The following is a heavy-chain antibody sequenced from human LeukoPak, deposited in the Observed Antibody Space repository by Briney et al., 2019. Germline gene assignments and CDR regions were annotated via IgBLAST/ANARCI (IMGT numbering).Heavy chain of an antibody. Sequence: GGSLRLSCAASGTVFNSYTMNWVRQAPGKGLEWVSAIRSSSSSIYYADSVKGRFTISRDNAQNSVFLQMNSLRAEDTALYYCARDTSPEGLDYWGRGTLVTVSS. CDR1: GTVFNSYT. CDR3: ARDTSPEGLDY. V-gene: IGHV3-21*01. J-gene: IGHJ4*01. CDR2: IRSSSSSI.